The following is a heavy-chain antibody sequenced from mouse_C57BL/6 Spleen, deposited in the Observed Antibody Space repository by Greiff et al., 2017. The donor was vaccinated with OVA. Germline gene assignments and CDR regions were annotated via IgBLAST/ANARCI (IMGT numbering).Heavy chain of an antibody. CDR1: GFTFSSYG. J-gene: IGHJ2*01. V-gene: IGHV5-6*01. CDR3: ARTPYYFDY. CDR2: ISSGGSYT. Sequence: EVQLQQSGGDLVKPGGSLKLSCAASGFTFSSYGMSWVRQTPDKRLEWVATISSGGSYTYYPDSVKGRFTISRDNAKNTLYLQMSSLKSEDTAMYYCARTPYYFDYWGQGTTLTVSS.